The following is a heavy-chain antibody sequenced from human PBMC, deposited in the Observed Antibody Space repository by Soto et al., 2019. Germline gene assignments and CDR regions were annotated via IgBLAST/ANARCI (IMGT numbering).Heavy chain of an antibody. CDR1: GGSFSGFP. CDR3: ARVSNEYGGNGAFDY. J-gene: IGHJ4*02. Sequence: NPSETLSLTCAVYGGSFSGFPWIWIRQPPGKGLEWVGYIYHTGRSNYNPSLKSRLTISLDMSRNQFSLQLTSVTAADTALYYCARVSNEYGGNGAFDYWGLGTLVTVSS. D-gene: IGHD4-17*01. V-gene: IGHV4-59*01. CDR2: IYHTGRS.